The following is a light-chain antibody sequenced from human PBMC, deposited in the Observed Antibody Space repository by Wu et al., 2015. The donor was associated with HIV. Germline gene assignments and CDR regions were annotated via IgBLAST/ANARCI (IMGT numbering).Light chain of an antibody. Sequence: EIVLTQSPGTLSVSPGEAVALSCRASQSVTNSYVAWFQQKPGQAPRLVIYDVSTRAAGFPDRFSGGGSGTDFTLSISRMEPEDFAVYYCQQYGDLPYTFGRGTKLEIK. CDR3: QQYGDLPYT. V-gene: IGKV3-20*01. CDR2: DVS. CDR1: QSVTNSY. J-gene: IGKJ2*01.